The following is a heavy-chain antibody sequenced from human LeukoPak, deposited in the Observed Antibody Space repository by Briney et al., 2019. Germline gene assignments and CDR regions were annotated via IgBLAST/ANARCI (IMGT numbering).Heavy chain of an antibody. J-gene: IGHJ4*02. Sequence: PGGSLRLSCAASGFTFSSYSMNWVRQAPGKGLEWVSYISSSSNSIYYADSVKGRFTISRDNAKNSLYLQMNSLRAEDTAVYYCARDRSPNYYDSSGYFSAYWGQGTLVTVSS. V-gene: IGHV3-48*04. CDR2: ISSSSNSI. D-gene: IGHD3-22*01. CDR1: GFTFSSYS. CDR3: ARDRSPNYYDSSGYFSAY.